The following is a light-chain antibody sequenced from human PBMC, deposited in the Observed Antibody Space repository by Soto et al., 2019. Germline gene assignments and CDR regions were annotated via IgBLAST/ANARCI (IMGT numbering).Light chain of an antibody. CDR1: QDISTS. CDR2: AAS. Sequence: DIQMPQSPSSVSASVGDRVTITCRASQDISTSLAWFQQKPGKAPKLLIYAASTLQSGVPSRFSGSGSGTVFTLTISSLQPEDFATYFCQQASSIPPPTFGQGTRLEIK. J-gene: IGKJ5*01. CDR3: QQASSIPPPT. V-gene: IGKV1-12*01.